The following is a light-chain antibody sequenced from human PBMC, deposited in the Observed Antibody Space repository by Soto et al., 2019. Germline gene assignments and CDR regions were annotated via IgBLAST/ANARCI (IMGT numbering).Light chain of an antibody. Sequence: DIHVTQSRSSLSASVGDRVTITCQASQDISNYLNWYQQKPGKAPKLLIYDASNLETGVPSRFSGSGSGTDFTFTISSLQPEDIATYYCQQYDNLPLTFGGGTKVDIK. CDR1: QDISNY. V-gene: IGKV1-33*01. CDR2: DAS. J-gene: IGKJ4*01. CDR3: QQYDNLPLT.